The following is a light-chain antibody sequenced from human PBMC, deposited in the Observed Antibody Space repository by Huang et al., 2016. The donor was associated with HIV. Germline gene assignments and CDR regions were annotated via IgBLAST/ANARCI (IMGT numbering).Light chain of an antibody. J-gene: IGKJ5*01. Sequence: DVVMTQSPLSLPVILGQPASISCRSSRSLVHSDGNTYLNWFQQRPGQSPRRLIYKVSNRDSGVPDRFSGSGSGTDFTLKISRVEAEDVGLYSCMQGTHWPPITFGQGTRLEIK. CDR2: KVS. V-gene: IGKV2-30*02. CDR1: RSLVHSDGNTY. CDR3: MQGTHWPPIT.